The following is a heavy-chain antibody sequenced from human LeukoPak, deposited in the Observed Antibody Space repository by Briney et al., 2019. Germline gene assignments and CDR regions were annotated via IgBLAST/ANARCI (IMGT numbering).Heavy chain of an antibody. CDR2: IKQDGSEK. D-gene: IGHD3-3*01. CDR3: ASRLDYDFWSGYYTGILFGAFDI. CDR1: GFTFSSYW. J-gene: IGHJ3*02. Sequence: GGSLRLSCAASGFTFSSYWMSWVRQAPGKGLEWVANIKQDGSEKYYVDSVKGRFTISRDKAKNSLYLQMNSLRAEDTAVYYCASRLDYDFWSGYYTGILFGAFDIWGQGTMVTVSS. V-gene: IGHV3-7*01.